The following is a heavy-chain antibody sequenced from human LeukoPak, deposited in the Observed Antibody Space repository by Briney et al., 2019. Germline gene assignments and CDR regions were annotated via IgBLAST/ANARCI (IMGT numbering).Heavy chain of an antibody. CDR1: GGSISSYY. CDR3: ARDSPRDYYDSSGYYYYAFDI. J-gene: IGHJ3*02. D-gene: IGHD3-22*01. CDR2: IYTSAST. V-gene: IGHV4-4*07. Sequence: KTSETLSLTCTVSGGSISSYYWSWIRQPAGKGLEWIGRIYTSASTNYNPSLKSRVTMSVDTFKNQFSLKLSSVTAADTAVYYCARDSPRDYYDSSGYYYYAFDIWGQGTMVTVSS.